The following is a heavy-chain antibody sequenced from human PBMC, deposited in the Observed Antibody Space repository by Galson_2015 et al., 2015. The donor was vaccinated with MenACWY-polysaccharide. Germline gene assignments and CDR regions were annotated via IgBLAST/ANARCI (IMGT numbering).Heavy chain of an antibody. CDR3: ARGGGRQLVPRFDY. Sequence: SLRLSCAASGFTFGSYSMNWVRQAPGKGLEWVSYISSSSTIYYADSVKGRFTTSRDNAKNSLCLQMNSLRAEDTAVYYCARGGGRQLVPRFDYWGQGTLVTVSS. CDR2: ISSSSTI. V-gene: IGHV3-48*01. D-gene: IGHD6-6*01. CDR1: GFTFGSYS. J-gene: IGHJ4*02.